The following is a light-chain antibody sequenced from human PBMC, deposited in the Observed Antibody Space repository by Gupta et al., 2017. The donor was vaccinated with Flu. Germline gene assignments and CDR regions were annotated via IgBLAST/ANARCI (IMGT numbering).Light chain of an antibody. CDR3: SSDTRSKTSMIAWV. CDR1: SSDGGDYNR. CDR2: EVT. Sequence: QSALIQPASVSGSPGQSITISCTGTSSDGGDYNRVSGYLQYPGRSPKLFIYEVTNLPSWVSNRYSGSKSGNTASLGISVLQADYEADDDCSSDTRSKTSMIAWVFGGGTKVTVL. J-gene: IGLJ3*02. V-gene: IGLV2-14*01.